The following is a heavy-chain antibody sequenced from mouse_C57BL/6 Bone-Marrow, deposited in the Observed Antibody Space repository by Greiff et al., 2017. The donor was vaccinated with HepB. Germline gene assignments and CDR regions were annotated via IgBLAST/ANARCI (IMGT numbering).Heavy chain of an antibody. J-gene: IGHJ2*01. Sequence: VKLMESGPELVKPGASVKISCKASGYAFSSSWMNWVKQRPGKGLEWIGRIYPGDGDTNYNGKFKGKATLTADKSSSTAYMQLSSLTSEDSAVYFCARSGAFRDYWGQGTTLTVSS. CDR1: GYAFSSSW. CDR3: ARSGAFRDY. CDR2: IYPGDGDT. D-gene: IGHD3-1*01. V-gene: IGHV1-82*01.